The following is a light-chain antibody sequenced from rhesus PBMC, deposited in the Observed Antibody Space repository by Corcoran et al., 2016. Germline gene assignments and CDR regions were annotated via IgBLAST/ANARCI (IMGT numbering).Light chain of an antibody. Sequence: DVVMTQTPLSLSVTPGEPASISCRSSQSLLDSEDGNTYLDWYLQKPGQSPQLLIYEVSNRASGVPDRVSGSGSDTDFTLKISRVEAEDVGVYYCMQGVEFPMYSFGQGTKVEIK. CDR1: QSLLDSEDGNTY. J-gene: IGKJ2*01. CDR3: MQGVEFPMYS. CDR2: EVS. V-gene: IGKV2-104*02.